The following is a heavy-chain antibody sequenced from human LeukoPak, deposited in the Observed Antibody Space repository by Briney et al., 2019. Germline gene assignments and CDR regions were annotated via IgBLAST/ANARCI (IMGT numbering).Heavy chain of an antibody. V-gene: IGHV4-39*01. CDR3: ARHYITMVRGVIRRRYYFDY. CDR1: GGSISSSSYY. CDR2: IYYSGST. D-gene: IGHD3-10*01. Sequence: PSETLSLTCTVSGGSISSSSYYWGWIRQPPGKGLEWIGSIYYSGSTYYNPSLKSRVTISVDTSKNQFSLKLSSVTAADTAVYYCARHYITMVRGVIRRRYYFDYWGQGTLVTVSS. J-gene: IGHJ4*02.